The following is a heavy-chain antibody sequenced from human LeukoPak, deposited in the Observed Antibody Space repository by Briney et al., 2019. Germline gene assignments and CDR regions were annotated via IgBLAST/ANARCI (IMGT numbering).Heavy chain of an antibody. Sequence: SETLSLTCTVSGYSISSGYYWGWIRQPPGKGLEWIGNIYHSGSTYYNPSLKSRVTISVDTSKNQFSLKLSSVTAADTAVYYCARATLEGVIFDPWGQGTLVTVSS. CDR3: ARATLEGVIFDP. D-gene: IGHD2-21*01. J-gene: IGHJ5*02. V-gene: IGHV4-38-2*02. CDR2: IYHSGST. CDR1: GYSISSGYY.